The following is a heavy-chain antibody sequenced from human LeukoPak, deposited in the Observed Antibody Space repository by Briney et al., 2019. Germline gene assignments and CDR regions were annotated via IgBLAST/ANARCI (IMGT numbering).Heavy chain of an antibody. V-gene: IGHV4-59*01. D-gene: IGHD3-22*01. J-gene: IGHJ2*01. Sequence: SETLSLTCTVSGDSISSYYWSWIRQPPGKGLEWIGYIYSSGGTKYNPSLKSRVTISVDTSKNQFSLKLSSVTAADTAVYYCARARVRSYSYDSSGFYTSDWHFDLWGRGTLVTVSS. CDR3: ARARVRSYSYDSSGFYTSDWHFDL. CDR2: IYSSGGT. CDR1: GDSISSYY.